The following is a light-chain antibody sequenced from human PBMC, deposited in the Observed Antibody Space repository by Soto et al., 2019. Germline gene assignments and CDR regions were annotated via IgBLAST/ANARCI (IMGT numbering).Light chain of an antibody. Sequence: IQMTQSPSTLSGSVGDRVTITCRASQSISSWLAWYQQKPGKAPKLLIYKASSLESGVPSRFSGSGSGTEFTLTISSLQPDDFATYYCQQYNSRMYTFCQWTKVDIK. CDR1: QSISSW. J-gene: IGKJ2*01. CDR3: QQYNSRMYT. V-gene: IGKV1-5*03. CDR2: KAS.